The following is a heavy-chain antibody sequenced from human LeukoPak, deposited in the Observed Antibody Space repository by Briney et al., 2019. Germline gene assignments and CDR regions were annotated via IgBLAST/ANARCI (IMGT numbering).Heavy chain of an antibody. D-gene: IGHD3-10*02. CDR3: ARARGITMLGRHFDI. J-gene: IGHJ3*02. CDR2: MNPNSGDR. V-gene: IGHV1-8*03. Sequence: GASVKVSCKASGYTFSSYDINWVRQATGQGLEWMGWMNPNSGDRGYAQKFQGRVTITRNTSISTAYMELSSLRSEDTAVYYCARARGITMLGRHFDIWGQGTMVTVSS. CDR1: GYTFSSYD.